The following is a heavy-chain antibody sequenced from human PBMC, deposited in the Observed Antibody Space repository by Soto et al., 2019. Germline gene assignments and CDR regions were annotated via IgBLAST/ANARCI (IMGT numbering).Heavy chain of an antibody. Sequence: GGSLRLSCAVSGFTFSSYWMTWVRQAPGKGLEWVANINQDGSEKYYVDSVKGRFTISRDNSKNTLYLQMNSLRAEDTAVYYCAKDVKYSTGWYYWGQGTLVTVSS. V-gene: IGHV3-7*01. D-gene: IGHD6-19*01. CDR1: GFTFSSYW. CDR3: AKDVKYSTGWYY. CDR2: INQDGSEK. J-gene: IGHJ4*02.